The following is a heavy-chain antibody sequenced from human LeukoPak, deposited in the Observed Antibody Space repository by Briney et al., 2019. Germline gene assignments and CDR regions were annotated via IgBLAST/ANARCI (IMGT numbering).Heavy chain of an antibody. CDR2: ISSSGSTI. V-gene: IGHV3-48*03. Sequence: GGSLRLSCAASGFTFSSYEMNWVRQAPGKGLEWVSSISSSGSTIYYADSVKGRFTISRDNAKNSLYLQMNSLRAEDTAVYYCAELGITMIGGVWGKGTTVTISS. CDR3: AELGITMIGGV. CDR1: GFTFSSYE. D-gene: IGHD3-10*02. J-gene: IGHJ6*04.